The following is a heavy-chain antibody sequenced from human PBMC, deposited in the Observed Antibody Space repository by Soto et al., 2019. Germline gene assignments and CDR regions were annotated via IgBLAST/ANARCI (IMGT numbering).Heavy chain of an antibody. D-gene: IGHD6-13*01. CDR3: ARDNTIAAAGTGYSYYGMDV. CDR1: GGTFSSYA. V-gene: IGHV1-69*01. J-gene: IGHJ6*02. Sequence: QVQLVQSGAEVKKPGSSVKVSCKASGGTFSSYAISWVRQAPGQGLEWMGGIIPIFGTANYAQKFQGRVTITADESTSTAYMELSSLRSEDTAVYYCARDNTIAAAGTGYSYYGMDVWGQGTTVTVSS. CDR2: IIPIFGTA.